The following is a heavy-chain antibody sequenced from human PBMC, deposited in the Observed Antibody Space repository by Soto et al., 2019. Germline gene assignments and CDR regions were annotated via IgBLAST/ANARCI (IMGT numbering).Heavy chain of an antibody. CDR1: VGSISGNY. Sequence: SETLSLTCTVSVGSISGNYWTWIRQPPGKGLEWIGYVFNSGSTNYNPSLKSRVTISEDTSKSQFSLKVNSMTAADTVVYYCARYRREAVAGYTLDNWGQGILVTVSS. J-gene: IGHJ4*02. CDR3: ARYRREAVAGYTLDN. V-gene: IGHV4-59*01. CDR2: VFNSGST. D-gene: IGHD6-13*01.